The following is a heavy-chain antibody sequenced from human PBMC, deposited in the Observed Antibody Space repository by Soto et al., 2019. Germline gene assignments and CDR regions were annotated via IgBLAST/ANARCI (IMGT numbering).Heavy chain of an antibody. D-gene: IGHD3-9*01. CDR2: IDGGDDST. Sequence: GGSLRLSCAASGFTFSSSSMTWVRLAPGKGLEWVSGIDGGDDSTYYADSVRGHFTISRDKSKNTLYLQMNSLRVEDTAVYFCARVQATGTGRGCCDSWGQGTLVTVSS. V-gene: IGHV3-23*01. J-gene: IGHJ4*02. CDR1: GFTFSSSS. CDR3: ARVQATGTGRGCCDS.